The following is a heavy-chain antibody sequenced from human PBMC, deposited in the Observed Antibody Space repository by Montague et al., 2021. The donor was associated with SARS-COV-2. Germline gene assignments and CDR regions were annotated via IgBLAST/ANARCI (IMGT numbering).Heavy chain of an antibody. Sequence: QSGAEVKKPGESLKISCKGFGYTFGNYWIAWVRQMPGKGLEWMGIIYPDDSDTRYSPSFQGQVTISADKSINTAYLEWNSLKASDTGMYYGAGAYGSGASRGFDPWDQGTLVTVSS. CDR2: IYPDDSDT. V-gene: IGHV5-51*01. J-gene: IGHJ5*02. CDR3: AGAYGSGASRGFDP. CDR1: GYTFGNYW. D-gene: IGHD3-10*01.